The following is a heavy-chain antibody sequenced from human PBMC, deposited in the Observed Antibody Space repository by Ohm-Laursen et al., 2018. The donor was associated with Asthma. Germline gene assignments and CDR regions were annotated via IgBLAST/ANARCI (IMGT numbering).Heavy chain of an antibody. J-gene: IGHJ4*02. CDR1: GFTFSDYY. CDR3: ARGYGVNGLASDY. V-gene: IGHV3-11*04. Sequence: SLRLSCAASGFTFSDYYMTWIRQAPGKGLEWVSYISSHARNIYYADSVKGRFTISRDNAKNSLDLQMNSLRVEDAAVYYCARGYGVNGLASDYWGQGTLVTVSS. CDR2: ISSHARNI. D-gene: IGHD4-17*01.